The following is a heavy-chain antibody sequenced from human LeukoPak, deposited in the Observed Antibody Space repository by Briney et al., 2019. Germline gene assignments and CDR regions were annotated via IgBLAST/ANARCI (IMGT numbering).Heavy chain of an antibody. CDR1: GYTFTSYG. J-gene: IGHJ4*02. CDR3: ARANYDTKFDY. CDR2: ISAYNGNT. D-gene: IGHD4/OR15-4a*01. V-gene: IGHV1-18*01. Sequence: ASVKVSCKASGYTFTSYGISWVRQAPGQGLEWMGWISAYNGNTNYAQKLQGRVTMTTDKSTSTAYMELSSLRSEDTAVYYCARANYDTKFDYWGQGTLVTVSS.